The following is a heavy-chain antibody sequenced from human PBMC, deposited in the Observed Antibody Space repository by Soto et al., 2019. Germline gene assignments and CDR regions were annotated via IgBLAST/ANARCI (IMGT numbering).Heavy chain of an antibody. CDR2: VYWDGDE. CDR1: GFSLTTSGVG. Sequence: QITLKESGPALVSPTQALTLTCTFSGFSLTTSGVGVAWIRQPPGKALECLALVYWDGDERFNPSLRNRLTLAKDTSKNRVVLTMPTMDPVDTGTYYCPHMGGCSSASCFSNYFDAWGQGALVTVSS. CDR3: PHMGGCSSASCFSNYFDA. J-gene: IGHJ5*02. D-gene: IGHD2-15*01. V-gene: IGHV2-5*02.